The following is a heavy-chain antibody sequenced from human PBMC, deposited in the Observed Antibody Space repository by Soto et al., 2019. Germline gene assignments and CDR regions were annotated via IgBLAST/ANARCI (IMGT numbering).Heavy chain of an antibody. J-gene: IGHJ5*02. D-gene: IGHD6-19*01. V-gene: IGHV2-26*01. Sequence: QVTLKESGPVLVKPTETLTLRCTVSGLSITDSEMGVSWIRQPPGQPLEWLAHIDSSGEKDHRTFLKSRLAISKDTSKSQIVLTMTNMDPADTATYYCARRHLAVAVSPWFDPWGQGIPVTVSS. CDR1: GLSITDSEMG. CDR2: IDSSGEK. CDR3: ARRHLAVAVSPWFDP.